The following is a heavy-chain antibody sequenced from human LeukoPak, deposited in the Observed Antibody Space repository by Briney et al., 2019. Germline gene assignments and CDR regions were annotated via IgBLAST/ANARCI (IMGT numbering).Heavy chain of an antibody. J-gene: IGHJ4*02. CDR3: ARAEHYYYDSSGYYLFPFDY. Sequence: ASVKVSCKASGYTFTGCYMHWVRQASGQGLEWMGWINPNSGGTNYAQKFQGRVTMTRDTSISTAYMELSRLRSDDTAVYYCARAEHYYYDSSGYYLFPFDYWGQGTLVTVSS. D-gene: IGHD3-22*01. CDR2: INPNSGGT. CDR1: GYTFTGCY. V-gene: IGHV1-2*02.